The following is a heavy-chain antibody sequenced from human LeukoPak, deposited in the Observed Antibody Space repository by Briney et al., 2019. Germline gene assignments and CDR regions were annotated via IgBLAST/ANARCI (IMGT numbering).Heavy chain of an antibody. CDR1: GYTFTDYY. J-gene: IGHJ4*02. D-gene: IGHD6-19*01. Sequence: ASVKVSCKASGYTFTDYYIHWVRQAPGRGLEWMGWVNPNTIDTKSTQKFQGRVTMARDTSIRTAYMELNSLRSDDTAVYYCAREGEQWLNYWGQGTLVTVSS. CDR3: AREGEQWLNY. V-gene: IGHV1-2*02. CDR2: VNPNTIDT.